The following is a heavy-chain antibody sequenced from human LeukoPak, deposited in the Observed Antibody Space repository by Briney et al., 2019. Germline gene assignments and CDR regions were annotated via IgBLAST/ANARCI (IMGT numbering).Heavy chain of an antibody. CDR1: GFTFSSYG. Sequence: GGSLRLSCVASGFTFSSYGMHWVRQDSGKGLEWVAVISDDGGTKYYADSVKGRFTVSRDNSKNTLYLQVNSLRAEDTAVYYCAREAAGPRWGGNYYGMDVWGQGTTVTVSS. CDR2: ISDDGGTK. CDR3: AREAAGPRWGGNYYGMDV. J-gene: IGHJ6*02. D-gene: IGHD6-19*01. V-gene: IGHV3-30*03.